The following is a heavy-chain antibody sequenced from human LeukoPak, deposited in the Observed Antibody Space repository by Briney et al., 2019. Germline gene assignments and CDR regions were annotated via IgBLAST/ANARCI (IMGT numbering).Heavy chain of an antibody. D-gene: IGHD6-19*01. J-gene: IGHJ5*02. CDR3: ARCTKYTTGWCNWFDP. CDR2: ISTDGVNA. V-gene: IGHV3-23*01. Sequence: GGSLRLSCAASGFTFRNHAMNWVRQTPGKGLEWVSSISTDGVNAYYADSVKGRCTISRDTSKDTLYLQMNSLSAEDTAVYYCARCTKYTTGWCNWFDPWGQGPLVTVSS. CDR1: GFTFRNHA.